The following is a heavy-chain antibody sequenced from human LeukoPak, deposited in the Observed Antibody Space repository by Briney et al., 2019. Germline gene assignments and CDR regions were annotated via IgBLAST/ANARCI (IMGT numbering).Heavy chain of an antibody. V-gene: IGHV3-74*01. CDR1: GFTFSSYW. J-gene: IGHJ4*02. CDR2: INSDGSST. D-gene: IGHD6-13*01. Sequence: GGSLRLSCAASGFTFSSYWMHWVRQAPGKGLVWVSRINSDGSSTSYADSVKGRFTISRDNAKNTLYLQMNSLRAEDTAVYYCARGDSSSWYFPFDYWGQGTLVTVSS. CDR3: ARGDSSSWYFPFDY.